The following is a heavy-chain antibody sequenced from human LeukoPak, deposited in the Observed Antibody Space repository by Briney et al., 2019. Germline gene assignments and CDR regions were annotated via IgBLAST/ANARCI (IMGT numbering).Heavy chain of an antibody. Sequence: PGGSLRLSCAASGFTVSSNYMSWVRQAPGKGLEWVSVIYSGGSTYYADSVKGRFTISRDNSKNTLYFHMNSLRVEDAAVYYCARGVSGWPYYLDYWGQGALVTVSS. D-gene: IGHD6-25*01. V-gene: IGHV3-66*01. CDR1: GFTVSSNY. J-gene: IGHJ4*02. CDR3: ARGVSGWPYYLDY. CDR2: IYSGGST.